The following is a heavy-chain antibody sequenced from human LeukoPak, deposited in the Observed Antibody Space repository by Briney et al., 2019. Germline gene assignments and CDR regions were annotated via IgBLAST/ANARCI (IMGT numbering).Heavy chain of an antibody. D-gene: IGHD5-18*01. CDR3: TREIQLDY. CDR2: IRSKANSYAT. Sequence: GGSLRLSCAASGFTFSGSAMHWVRQASGKGPEWVGRIRSKANSYATAYAASVKGRFTISRDDSKSTAYLQMNSLKTEDTAVYYCTREIQLDYWGQGTLVTVSS. CDR1: GFTFSGSA. J-gene: IGHJ4*02. V-gene: IGHV3-73*01.